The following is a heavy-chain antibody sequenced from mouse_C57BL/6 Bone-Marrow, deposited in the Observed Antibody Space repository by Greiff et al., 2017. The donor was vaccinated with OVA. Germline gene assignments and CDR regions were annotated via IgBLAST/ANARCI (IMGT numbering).Heavy chain of an antibody. CDR3: ASEGYGTFDY. D-gene: IGHD1-1*01. V-gene: IGHV1-22*01. CDR1: GYTFTDYN. J-gene: IGHJ2*01. Sequence: VQLQQSGPELVKPGASVKMSCKASGYTFTDYNMHWVKQSHGKSLEWIGYINPNNGGTSYNQKFKGKATLTVNKSSSTAYMELRSLTSEDSAVYYCASEGYGTFDYWGQGTTLTVSS. CDR2: INPNNGGT.